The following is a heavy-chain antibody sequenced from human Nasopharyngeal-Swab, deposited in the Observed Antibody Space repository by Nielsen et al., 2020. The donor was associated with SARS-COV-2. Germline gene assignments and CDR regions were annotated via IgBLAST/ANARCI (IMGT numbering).Heavy chain of an antibody. Sequence: GESLKISCVGTGFTFSSFWMNCVRQAPGKGLEWVANINGDGSARYYVDSVRGRFTVSRDNAKNSLYLQMNSLRVEDTALYYCAGESGPNGFDIWGQGAMITVSS. CDR1: GFTFSSFW. J-gene: IGHJ3*02. CDR2: INGDGSAR. V-gene: IGHV3-7*01. D-gene: IGHD2-15*01. CDR3: AGESGPNGFDI.